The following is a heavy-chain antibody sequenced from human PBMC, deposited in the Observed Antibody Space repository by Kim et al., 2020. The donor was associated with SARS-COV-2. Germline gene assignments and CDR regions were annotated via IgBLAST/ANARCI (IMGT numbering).Heavy chain of an antibody. CDR2: INHSGST. V-gene: IGHV4-34*01. CDR3: ARRSGGYSGYDPRPFDY. J-gene: IGHJ4*02. CDR1: GGSFSGYY. Sequence: SETLSLTCAVYGGSFSGYYWSWIRQPPGKGLEWIGEINHSGSTNYNPSLKSRVTISVDTSKNQFSLKLSYVTAADTAVYYCARRSGGYSGYDPRPFDYWGQGTLVTVSS. D-gene: IGHD5-12*01.